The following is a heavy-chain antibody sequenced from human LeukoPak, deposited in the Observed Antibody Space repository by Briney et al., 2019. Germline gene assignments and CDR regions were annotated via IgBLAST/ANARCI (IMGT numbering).Heavy chain of an antibody. CDR2: IRYDESNK. CDR3: ARLGDN. Sequence: PGGSLRLSCAASGFTFSNSGMHWVRQAPGKGLEWVAFIRYDESNKYYADSVKGRFIISRDNSKNTLYLQMNGLRLEDTAVYYCARLGDNWGRGILVTVSS. D-gene: IGHD3-16*01. J-gene: IGHJ4*02. V-gene: IGHV3-30*02. CDR1: GFTFSNSG.